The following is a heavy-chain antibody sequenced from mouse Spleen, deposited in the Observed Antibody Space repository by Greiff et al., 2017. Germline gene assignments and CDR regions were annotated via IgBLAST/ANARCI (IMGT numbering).Heavy chain of an antibody. Sequence: QVQLQQPGAELVKPGASVKLSCKASGYTFTSYWMQWVKQRPGQGLEWIGEIDPSDSYTNYNQKFKGKATLTVDTSSSTAYMQLSSLTSEDSAVYYCARRGVYWGQGTLVTVSA. J-gene: IGHJ3*01. CDR3: ARRGVY. CDR1: GYTFTSYW. V-gene: IGHV1-50*01. CDR2: IDPSDSYT.